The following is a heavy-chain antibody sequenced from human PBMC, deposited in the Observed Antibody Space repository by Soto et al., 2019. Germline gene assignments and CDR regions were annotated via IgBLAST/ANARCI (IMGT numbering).Heavy chain of an antibody. J-gene: IGHJ4*02. CDR1: GVSFNSDDYY. Sequence: SETLSLTCTVSGVSFNSDDYYWSWIRQPPGKGLEWIGYIYYTGSTTYNPSLKSRVTISLDTSRNHFSLSLSSVTAADTAVFYCAREYSNSPEAFDFWGRGTLVTVSS. D-gene: IGHD6-6*01. V-gene: IGHV4-61*03. CDR3: AREYSNSPEAFDF. CDR2: IYYTGST.